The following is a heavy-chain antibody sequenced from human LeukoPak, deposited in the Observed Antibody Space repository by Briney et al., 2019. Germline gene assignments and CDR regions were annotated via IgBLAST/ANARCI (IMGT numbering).Heavy chain of an antibody. J-gene: IGHJ4*02. CDR2: IDNDGSYI. V-gene: IGHV3-21*01. CDR3: ATKYSAGWLFDY. D-gene: IGHD5-12*01. Sequence: MSGGSLRLSCAASGFTFSSYTMNRLRQAPGKGLGWVSPIDNDGSYIYYADSVKGRFTLSRDNAENSVQLQMISLRAEDTAVYYCATKYSAGWLFDYWGQGTLVTVSS. CDR1: GFTFSSYT.